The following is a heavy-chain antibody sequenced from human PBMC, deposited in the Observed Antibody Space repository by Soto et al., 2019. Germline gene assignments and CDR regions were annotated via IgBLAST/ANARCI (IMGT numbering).Heavy chain of an antibody. Sequence: QVQLVQSGAEVKKPGASVKVSCKASGYTFTSYGISWVRQAPGQGLEWMGWISTYSGNTIYAQKLQGRVTMTTDTSTSTAYMVLRSLRSDDTAVYYCAKDRGYNWNYGWFDPWGQGTLVTVSS. D-gene: IGHD1-7*01. CDR3: AKDRGYNWNYGWFDP. J-gene: IGHJ5*02. CDR2: ISTYSGNT. CDR1: GYTFTSYG. V-gene: IGHV1-18*01.